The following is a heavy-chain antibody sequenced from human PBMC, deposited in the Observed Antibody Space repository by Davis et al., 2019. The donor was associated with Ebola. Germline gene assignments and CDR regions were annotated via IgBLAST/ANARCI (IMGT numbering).Heavy chain of an antibody. CDR2: IGAYNGNT. Sequence: ASVKVSCKASGYSFTNYGVNWVRQAPGQGLEWMGWIGAYNGNTNYAQKLQGRVAMTTDTSTRTAYMELRSLRSDDTAVFYCARATFGYNSGWYADYWGQGTLVTVSS. CDR1: GYSFTNYG. V-gene: IGHV1-18*01. J-gene: IGHJ4*02. D-gene: IGHD6-19*01. CDR3: ARATFGYNSGWYADY.